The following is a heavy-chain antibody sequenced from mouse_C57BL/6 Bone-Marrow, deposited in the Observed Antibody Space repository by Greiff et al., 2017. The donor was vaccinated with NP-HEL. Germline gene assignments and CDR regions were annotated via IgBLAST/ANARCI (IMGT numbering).Heavy chain of an antibody. Sequence: VQLQQSGPELVKPGASVKISCKASGYTFTDYYMNWVKQSHGKSLEWIGDINPNNGGTSYNQKFKGKATLTVDKYSSTAYMELRSLTSEDSAVYYCAGRLRLRYFDVWGTGTTVTVSS. V-gene: IGHV1-26*01. CDR3: AGRLRLRYFDV. CDR2: INPNNGGT. CDR1: GYTFTDYY. J-gene: IGHJ1*03. D-gene: IGHD2-4*01.